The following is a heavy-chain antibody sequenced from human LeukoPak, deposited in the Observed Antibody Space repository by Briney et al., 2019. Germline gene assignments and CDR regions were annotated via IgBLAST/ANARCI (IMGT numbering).Heavy chain of an antibody. D-gene: IGHD1-26*01. CDR1: GFTFSSYG. Sequence: PGGSLRLSCVASGFTFSSYGMNWVRQAPGKGLEWVSYISSGTSTIYYADSVKGRSTISRDNPKNTLYLQMDSLRAEDTAVYYCAKGGMSGAAEWGQGTLVTVSS. V-gene: IGHV3-48*01. CDR2: ISSGTSTI. CDR3: AKGGMSGAAE. J-gene: IGHJ4*02.